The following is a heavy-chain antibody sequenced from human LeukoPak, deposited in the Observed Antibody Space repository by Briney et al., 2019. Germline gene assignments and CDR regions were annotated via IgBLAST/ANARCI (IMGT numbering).Heavy chain of an antibody. V-gene: IGHV1-2*02. Sequence: ASVKVSCKASGYTFTGYYMHWVRQAPGQGLEWMGWINPNSGGTNYAQKFQGRVTMTRDTSISTAYMELSGLRSDDTAVYYCARGRSPSLRFLDSPLGYWGQGTLVTVSS. CDR2: INPNSGGT. D-gene: IGHD3-3*01. J-gene: IGHJ4*02. CDR1: GYTFTGYY. CDR3: ARGRSPSLRFLDSPLGY.